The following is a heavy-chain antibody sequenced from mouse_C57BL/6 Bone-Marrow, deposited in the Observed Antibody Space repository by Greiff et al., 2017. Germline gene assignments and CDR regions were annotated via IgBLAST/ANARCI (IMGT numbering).Heavy chain of an antibody. V-gene: IGHV1-26*01. CDR2: INPNNGGT. CDR1: GYTFTDYY. Sequence: EVQLQQSGPELVKPGASVKISCKASGYTFTDYYMNWVKQSHGKSLERIGDINPNNGGTSYNQKFKGKATLTVDKSSSTAYMELRSLTSEDSAVYYCARGDYGYDEAYWGQGTLVTVSA. CDR3: ARGDYGYDEAY. D-gene: IGHD2-2*01. J-gene: IGHJ3*01.